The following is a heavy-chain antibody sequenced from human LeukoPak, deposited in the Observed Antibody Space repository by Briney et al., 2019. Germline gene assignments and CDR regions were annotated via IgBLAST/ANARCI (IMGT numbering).Heavy chain of an antibody. V-gene: IGHV3-23*01. D-gene: IGHD4-23*01. CDR2: ISGRDTNT. J-gene: IGHJ4*02. Sequence: GGSLRLSCAASGFTFSSYGMSWVRQAPGKGPEWVSAISGRDTNTYYADSVQGRFTISRDNSKNTLHLQMNSLRAEDTAVYYCAKRSDYGSNGNYFDSWGQGTLVTVSS. CDR3: AKRSDYGSNGNYFDS. CDR1: GFTFSSYG.